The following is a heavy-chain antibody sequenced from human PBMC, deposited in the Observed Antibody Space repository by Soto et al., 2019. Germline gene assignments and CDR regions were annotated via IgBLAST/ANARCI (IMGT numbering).Heavy chain of an antibody. CDR2: IRAKAYGGAT. D-gene: IGHD6-19*01. J-gene: IGHJ4*02. V-gene: IGHV3-49*03. CDR1: GFTFGDYA. CDR3: ARDSISRVAGFDS. Sequence: GGSLRLSCTTSGFTFGDYAMGWLRQAPGKGLEWVSFIRAKAYGGATAYAASVKGRFTISRDDSKSIAYLQMDSLITEDTGVYYCARDSISRVAGFDSWGQGTPVTVSS.